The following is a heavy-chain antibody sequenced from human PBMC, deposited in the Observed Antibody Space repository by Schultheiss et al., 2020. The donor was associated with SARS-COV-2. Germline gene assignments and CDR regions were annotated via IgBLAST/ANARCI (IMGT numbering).Heavy chain of an antibody. D-gene: IGHD3-16*01. CDR3: ARSLRDGGYYGMDV. J-gene: IGHJ6*02. CDR2: ISYDGSNK. CDR1: GFTFSSYA. Sequence: GGSLRLSCAASGFTFSSYAMHWVRQAPGKGLEWVAVISYDGSNKYYADSVKGRFTISRDNAKNSLYLQMNSLRAEDTAVYYCARSLRDGGYYGMDVWGQGTTVTVSS. V-gene: IGHV3-30*04.